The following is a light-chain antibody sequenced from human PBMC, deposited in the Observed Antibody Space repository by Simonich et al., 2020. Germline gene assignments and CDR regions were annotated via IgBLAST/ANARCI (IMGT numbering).Light chain of an antibody. CDR3: QQANSFPYT. J-gene: IGKJ2*01. V-gene: IGKV1-8*01. Sequence: AIRMTQSPSALSASTGDRVTITCRASQGISSYLAWYQQKPGKAPKLLIYAASSLQSGVPSRFSGSGSVTDFTLTISSLQPEDFATYYCQQANSFPYTFGQGTKLEIK. CDR2: AAS. CDR1: QGISSY.